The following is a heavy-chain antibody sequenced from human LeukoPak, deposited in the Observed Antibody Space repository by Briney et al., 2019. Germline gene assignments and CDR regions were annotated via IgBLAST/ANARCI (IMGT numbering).Heavy chain of an antibody. D-gene: IGHD1-26*01. V-gene: IGHV3-9*01. CDR1: GFTFKDYG. Sequence: GGSLRLSCAATGFTFKDYGMHWVRQPPGKGLEWVSSINWNGGGTDYADSVKGRFTISRNNAKNSLYLQLSSLRPEDTALYYCAKHMRATNTYSFFGLDVWGQGATVTVSS. J-gene: IGHJ6*02. CDR2: INWNGGGT. CDR3: AKHMRATNTYSFFGLDV.